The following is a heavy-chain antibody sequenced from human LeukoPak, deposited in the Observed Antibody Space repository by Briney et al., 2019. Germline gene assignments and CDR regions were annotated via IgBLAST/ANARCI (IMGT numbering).Heavy chain of an antibody. D-gene: IGHD2-15*01. CDR3: ARTDCSGGTCYYYFDY. J-gene: IGHJ4*02. Sequence: GESLKISCKASANSLTKHWIAWVRQMPGKGLEWMGIIYPGDSDTRYSPSFQGQVTISADKSISTAYLQSSSLKASDTAMYYCARTDCSGGTCYYYFDYWGQGTLVTVSS. CDR2: IYPGDSDT. CDR1: ANSLTKHW. V-gene: IGHV5-51*01.